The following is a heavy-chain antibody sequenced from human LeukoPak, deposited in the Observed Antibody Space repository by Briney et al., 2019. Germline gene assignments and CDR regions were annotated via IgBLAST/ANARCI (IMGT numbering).Heavy chain of an antibody. CDR1: GGSISSYY. CDR3: ARGPPRWELHWFDP. V-gene: IGHV4-4*07. CDR2: IYTSGST. J-gene: IGHJ5*02. D-gene: IGHD1-26*01. Sequence: SETLSLTCTVSGGSISSYYWSWIRQPAGKGLEWIGRIYTSGSTNYNPSLKSRVTMSVDTSKNQFSLKLSSVTAAGTAVYYCARGPPRWELHWFDPWGQGTLVTVSS.